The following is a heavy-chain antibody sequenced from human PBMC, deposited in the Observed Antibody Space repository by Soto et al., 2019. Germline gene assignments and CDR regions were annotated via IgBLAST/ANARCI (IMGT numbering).Heavy chain of an antibody. J-gene: IGHJ6*03. CDR1: GFTFSSYG. Sequence: QVQLVESGGGVVQPGRALRLSCAASGFTFSSYGMHWVRQAPGKGLEWVAVISYDGSNKYYEDSVNGRFTISRDNSKNTLYLQMNSLRAEDTAVYYCAKDGGYDILTGVHYYYYYMDVWGKGTTVTVSS. D-gene: IGHD3-9*01. CDR3: AKDGGYDILTGVHYYYYYMDV. V-gene: IGHV3-30*18. CDR2: ISYDGSNK.